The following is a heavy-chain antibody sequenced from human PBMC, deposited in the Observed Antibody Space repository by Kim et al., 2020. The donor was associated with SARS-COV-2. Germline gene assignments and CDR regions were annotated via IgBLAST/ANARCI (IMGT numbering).Heavy chain of an antibody. CDR2: ISGYNGNT. V-gene: IGHV1-18*01. CDR3: ARGSVRGLDYYDMDV. J-gene: IGHJ6*03. D-gene: IGHD4-4*01. Sequence: ASVKVSCRASGYTFTSYGISWVRQAPGQGLEWMGWISGYNGNTKYAQMVQGRVTMTTDTSTSTAYMEFRSLRSDDTAVYYCARGSVRGLDYYDMDVWGKG. CDR1: GYTFTSYG.